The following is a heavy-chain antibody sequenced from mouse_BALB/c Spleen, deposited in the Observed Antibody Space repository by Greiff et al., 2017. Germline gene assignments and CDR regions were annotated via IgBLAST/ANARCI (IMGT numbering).Heavy chain of an antibody. Sequence: QVQLQQPGAELVKPGASVKLSCKASGYTFTSYWMHWVKQRPGQGLEWIGEIDPSDSYTNYNQKFKGKATLTVDKSSSTAYMQLSSLTSEDSAVDYCARGGRCDYWGQGTTLTVSS. CDR3: ARGGRCDY. CDR1: GYTFTSYW. J-gene: IGHJ2*01. D-gene: IGHD1-1*01. V-gene: IGHV1-69*02. CDR2: IDPSDSYT.